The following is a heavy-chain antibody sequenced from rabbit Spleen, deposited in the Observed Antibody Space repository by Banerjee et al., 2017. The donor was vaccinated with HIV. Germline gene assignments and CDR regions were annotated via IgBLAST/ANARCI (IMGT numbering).Heavy chain of an antibody. Sequence: QSLEESGGDLVKPGASLTLTCTASGLDFSSSYWICWVRQAPGKGLEWIACIDVSSGSTYYASWAKGRFTISKTSSTTVTLQMTSLTAADTATYFCARDTGTSFSTYGMDLWGQGTLVTVS. CDR1: GLDFSSSYW. CDR3: ARDTGTSFSTYGMDL. V-gene: IGHV1S40*01. CDR2: IDVSSGST. D-gene: IGHD8-1*01. J-gene: IGHJ6*01.